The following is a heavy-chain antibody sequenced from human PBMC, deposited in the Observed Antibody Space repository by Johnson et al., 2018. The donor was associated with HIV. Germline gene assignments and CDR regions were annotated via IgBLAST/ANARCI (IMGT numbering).Heavy chain of an antibody. J-gene: IGHJ3*02. V-gene: IGHV3-15*01. D-gene: IGHD5-12*01. CDR2: IKSKTDGGTT. CDR1: GFTFSNAW. Sequence: VQLVESGGGLVKPGGSLRLSCAASGFTFSNAWMSCVRQAPGKGLEWVGRIKSKTDGGTTDYAAPVKGRFTISRDDSKNTLYLQMNSLKTEDTAVYYCTTDSGYRAFDIWGQGTMVTVSS. CDR3: TTDSGYRAFDI.